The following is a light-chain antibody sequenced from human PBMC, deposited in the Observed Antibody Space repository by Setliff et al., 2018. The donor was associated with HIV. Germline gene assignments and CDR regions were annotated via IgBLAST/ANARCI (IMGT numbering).Light chain of an antibody. CDR3: SSYAGSNNVV. V-gene: IGLV2-8*01. CDR1: SSDVGGYNY. J-gene: IGLJ2*01. Sequence: QSALTQPPSASGSPGQSVTISCTGTSSDVGGYNYVSWYQQHPGQAPKLMIYEVTKRPSGVPDRFSGSKSGNTASLTVSGLQAEDEADYYCSSYAGSNNVVFGGGTKGTV. CDR2: EVT.